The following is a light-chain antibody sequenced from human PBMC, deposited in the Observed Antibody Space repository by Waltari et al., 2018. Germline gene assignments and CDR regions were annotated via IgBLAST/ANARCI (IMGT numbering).Light chain of an antibody. CDR2: GAS. CDR1: QSVSSS. V-gene: IGKV3-15*01. Sequence: EIVLTQSPATLSLSPGERATLSCRASQSVSSSLAWYQQQPGQALRLLIYGASSRATGIPDRFSGSGSGTDFTLTISSLEPEDFAVYYCQQYSNWPWTFGQGTKVEIK. CDR3: QQYSNWPWT. J-gene: IGKJ1*01.